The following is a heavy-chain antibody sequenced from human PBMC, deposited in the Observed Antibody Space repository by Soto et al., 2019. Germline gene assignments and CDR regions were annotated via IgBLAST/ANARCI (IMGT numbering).Heavy chain of an antibody. CDR1: GGSFSCYY. CDR3: ARAPRITIFGVVITSSYYYYGMDV. Sequence: SETLSLTCAVYGGSFSCYYWSWIRQPPGKGLEWIGEINHSGSTNYNPSLKSRVTISVDTSKNQFSLKLSSVTAADTAVYYCARAPRITIFGVVITSSYYYYGMDVWGQGTTVTVSS. V-gene: IGHV4-34*01. D-gene: IGHD3-3*01. J-gene: IGHJ6*02. CDR2: INHSGST.